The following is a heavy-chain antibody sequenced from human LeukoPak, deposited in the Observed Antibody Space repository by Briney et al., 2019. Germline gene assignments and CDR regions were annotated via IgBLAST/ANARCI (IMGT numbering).Heavy chain of an antibody. CDR1: GYTFTGYY. Sequence: ASVKVSCKPSGYTFTGYYMHWVRQAPGQGLEWMGWINPNSGGTNYAQKLQGRVTMTQDTPTSTAYMELSRLRSDDTAVYYCARGADYGSKKNAFDIWGQETTVTVSS. J-gene: IGHJ3*02. CDR3: ARGADYGSKKNAFDI. V-gene: IGHV1-2*02. D-gene: IGHD4-23*01. CDR2: INPNSGGT.